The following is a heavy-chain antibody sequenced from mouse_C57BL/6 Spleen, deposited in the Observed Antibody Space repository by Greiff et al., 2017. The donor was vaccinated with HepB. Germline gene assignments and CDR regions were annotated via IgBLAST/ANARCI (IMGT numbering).Heavy chain of an antibody. V-gene: IGHV1-76*01. CDR2: IYPGSGNT. Sequence: VQLQESGAELVRPGASVKLSCKASGYTFTDYYINWVKQRPGQGLEWIARIYPGSGNTYYNEKFKGKATLTAEKSSSTAYMQLSSLTSEDSAVYFCARRTGQFDYWGQGTTLTVSS. D-gene: IGHD4-1*01. CDR1: GYTFTDYY. J-gene: IGHJ2*01. CDR3: ARRTGQFDY.